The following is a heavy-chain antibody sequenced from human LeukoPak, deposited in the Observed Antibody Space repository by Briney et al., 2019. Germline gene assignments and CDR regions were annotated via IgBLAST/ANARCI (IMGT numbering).Heavy chain of an antibody. Sequence: SETLSLTCAVYGGSFSGYYWSWIRQPPGKGLEWIGEINQSGSTNYNPSLKSRVTISVDTSKNQFSLKLSSVTAADTAVYYCARGPVDTAIVTWKTYDAFDIWGQGTMVTVSS. CDR3: ARGPVDTAIVTWKTYDAFDI. J-gene: IGHJ3*02. CDR1: GGSFSGYY. CDR2: INQSGST. V-gene: IGHV4-34*01. D-gene: IGHD5-18*01.